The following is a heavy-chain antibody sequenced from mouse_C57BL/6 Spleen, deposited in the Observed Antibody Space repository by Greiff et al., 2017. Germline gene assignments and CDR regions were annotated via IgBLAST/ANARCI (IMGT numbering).Heavy chain of an antibody. D-gene: IGHD1-1*01. CDR3: TRVATTVVARYFDV. Sequence: VQLKESGEGLVKPGGSLKLSCAASGFTFSSYAMSWVRQTPEKRLEWVAYISSGGDYIYYADTVKGRFTISRDNARNTLYLQMSSLKSEDTAMYYCTRVATTVVARYFDVWGTGTTVTVSS. CDR1: GFTFSSYA. J-gene: IGHJ1*03. V-gene: IGHV5-9-1*02. CDR2: ISSGGDYI.